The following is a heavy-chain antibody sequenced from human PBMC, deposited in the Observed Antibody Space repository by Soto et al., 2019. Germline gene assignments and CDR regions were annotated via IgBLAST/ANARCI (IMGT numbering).Heavy chain of an antibody. V-gene: IGHV4-59*08. CDR3: ARRLFLPTLGQDLNWFDP. D-gene: IGHD3-3*01. CDR1: GGSISSYY. CDR2: IYYSGST. Sequence: QVQLQESGPGLVKPSETLSLTCTVSGGSISSYYWTWIRQPPGKGLEWIGYIYYSGSTNYNPSLKSRVTISVDTSKNQFSLKLSSVTAADTAVYYCARRLFLPTLGQDLNWFDPWGQGTLVTVSS. J-gene: IGHJ5*02.